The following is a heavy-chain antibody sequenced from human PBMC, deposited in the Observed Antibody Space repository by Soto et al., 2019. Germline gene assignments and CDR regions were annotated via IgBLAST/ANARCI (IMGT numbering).Heavy chain of an antibody. CDR1: GGFVSSGSYY. CDR3: ASHGGYSVHDYYDEFGT. D-gene: IGHD6-13*01. CDR2: INHSGST. Sequence: SETLSLTCTVSGGFVSSGSYYWSWIRQPPGKGLEWIGEINHSGSTNYNPSLKSRVTISVDTSKNQFSLKLSSVTAADTAVYYCASHGGYSVHDYYDEFGTWGQGTQVTVSS. J-gene: IGHJ5*02. V-gene: IGHV4-61*01.